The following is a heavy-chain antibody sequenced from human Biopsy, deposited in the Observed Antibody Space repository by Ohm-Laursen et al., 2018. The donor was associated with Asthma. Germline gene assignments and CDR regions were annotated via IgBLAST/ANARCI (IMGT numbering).Heavy chain of an antibody. CDR1: GGTFSNFA. Sequence: GSSVKVSCKVPGGTFSNFAISWVRQAPGQGLEWLGGIMTVFGTTNYAQKFQGRVTITADESTSTAYMEVTSLRSEDTAIYYCARCQVGYSSGWSLLLKKIYYSGMGVWGQGTAVTVSS. CDR2: IMTVFGTT. V-gene: IGHV1-69*01. D-gene: IGHD6-19*01. J-gene: IGHJ6*02. CDR3: ARCQVGYSSGWSLLLKKIYYSGMGV.